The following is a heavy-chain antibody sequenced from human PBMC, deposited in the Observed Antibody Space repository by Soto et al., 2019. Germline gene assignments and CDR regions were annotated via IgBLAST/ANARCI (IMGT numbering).Heavy chain of an antibody. CDR2: INVYNGNT. V-gene: IGHV1-18*01. CDR1: GYTFTNYG. CDR3: ARDPLIVAVSSDYCMDV. Sequence: QVQLVQSGAEVKKPGASVKVSCKASGYTFTNYGINWVRQAPGQGLEWMGWINVYNGNTNYAQSLQGRVTMTTDTSTNTAYMELRSLRSDDTAVYYCARDPLIVAVSSDYCMDVWGQGTTVTVSS. D-gene: IGHD2-21*01. J-gene: IGHJ6*02.